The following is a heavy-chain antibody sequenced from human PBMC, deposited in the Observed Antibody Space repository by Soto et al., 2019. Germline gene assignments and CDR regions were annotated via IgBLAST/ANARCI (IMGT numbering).Heavy chain of an antibody. CDR2: INHSGST. CDR3: ARGGYGGLDY. CDR1: GGSFSGYY. J-gene: IGHJ4*02. Sequence: SETLSLTXAVYGGSFSGYYWSWIRQPPGKGLEWIGEINHSGSTNYNPSLKSRVTISVDTSKNQFSLKLSSVTAADTAVYYCARGGYGGLDYWGQGTRVTVSS. V-gene: IGHV4-34*01. D-gene: IGHD3-10*01.